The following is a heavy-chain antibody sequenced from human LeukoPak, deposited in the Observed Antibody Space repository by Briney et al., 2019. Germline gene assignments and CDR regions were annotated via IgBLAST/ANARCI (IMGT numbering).Heavy chain of an antibody. Sequence: PSETLSLTCTVSGGSISSGGYYWSWIRQHPGKGLEWIGYIYYSGSTYYNPSLKSRVAISVDTSKNQFSLKLSSVTAADTAVYYCARVTRTYGSGREWFDPWGQGTLVTVSS. J-gene: IGHJ5*02. CDR3: ARVTRTYGSGREWFDP. V-gene: IGHV4-31*03. CDR1: GGSISSGGYY. CDR2: IYYSGST. D-gene: IGHD3-10*01.